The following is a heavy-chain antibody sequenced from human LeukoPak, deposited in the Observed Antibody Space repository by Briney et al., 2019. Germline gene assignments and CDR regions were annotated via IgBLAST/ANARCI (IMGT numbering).Heavy chain of an antibody. CDR2: ISAYNGNT. CDR1: GYTFTGYY. D-gene: IGHD3-22*01. J-gene: IGHJ4*02. Sequence: VASVKVSCKASGYTFTGYYMHWVRQAPGQGLEWMGWISAYNGNTNYAQKLQGRVTMTTDTFTSTAYMELRSLRSDDTAVYYCARAGDSSGYYYPTPSGYWGQGTLVTVSS. CDR3: ARAGDSSGYYYPTPSGY. V-gene: IGHV1-18*04.